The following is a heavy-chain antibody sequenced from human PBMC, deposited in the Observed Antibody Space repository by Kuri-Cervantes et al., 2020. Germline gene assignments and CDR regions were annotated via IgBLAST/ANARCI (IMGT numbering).Heavy chain of an antibody. J-gene: IGHJ5*02. CDR2: INAGNGNT. CDR3: ARAPKAGTFWFDP. V-gene: IGHV1-3*01. D-gene: IGHD6-19*01. CDR1: GYTFTSYA. Sequence: ASVKVSCKASGYTFTSYAMHWVRQAPGQGLEWMGWINAGNGNTKYSQKFQGRVTITRDTSASTAYMELSSLRSEDTAVYYCARAPKAGTFWFDPWGQGTLVTVSS.